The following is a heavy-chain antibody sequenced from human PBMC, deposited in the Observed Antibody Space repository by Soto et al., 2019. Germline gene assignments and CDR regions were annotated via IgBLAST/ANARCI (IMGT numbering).Heavy chain of an antibody. CDR3: ASKRYSGYLYYYYYGMDV. J-gene: IGHJ6*02. CDR1: GGTCSSYW. CDR2: IKQDGSEK. Sequence: VGSLRLSCAASGGTCSSYWVGWVRQAPGKGLEWVANIKQDGSEKYYVDSVKGRFTISRDNAKNSLYLQMNSLRAEDTAVYYCASKRYSGYLYYYYYGMDVWGQGTTVTVSS. D-gene: IGHD5-12*01. V-gene: IGHV3-7*05.